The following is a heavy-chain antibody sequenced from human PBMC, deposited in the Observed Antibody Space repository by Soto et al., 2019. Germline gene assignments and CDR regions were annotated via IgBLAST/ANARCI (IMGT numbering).Heavy chain of an antibody. CDR3: ARGGRITMFGVVTYNWFDP. CDR2: IYYSGST. D-gene: IGHD3-3*01. Sequence: PSETLSLTCTVSGGSISSYYWSWIRQPPGKGLEWIGYIYYSGSTNYNPSLKSRVTISVDTSKNQFSLKLSSVTAADKAVYYCARGGRITMFGVVTYNWFDPWGQGTLVTVSS. V-gene: IGHV4-59*01. J-gene: IGHJ5*02. CDR1: GGSISSYY.